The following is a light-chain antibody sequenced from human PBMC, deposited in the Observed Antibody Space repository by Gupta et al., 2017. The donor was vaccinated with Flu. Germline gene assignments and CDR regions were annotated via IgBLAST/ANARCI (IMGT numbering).Light chain of an antibody. Sequence: QSGLTQPPSASGAPGQRLTISCTGRSTNLGAGYDVHWYQQLPGTAPKLLLYGNNHRPSGVPDRFSGSKSGTSASLAITGLQADDEADYYCQSYDSSLSGSVVGGGTKLTVL. J-gene: IGLJ3*02. CDR2: GNN. CDR3: QSYDSSLSGSV. CDR1: STNLGAGYD. V-gene: IGLV1-40*01.